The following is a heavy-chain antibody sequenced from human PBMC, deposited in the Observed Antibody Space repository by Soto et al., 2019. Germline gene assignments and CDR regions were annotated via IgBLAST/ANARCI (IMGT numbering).Heavy chain of an antibody. D-gene: IGHD2-8*01. CDR2: ISGSDDRT. CDR3: AKGEIPSPYYCCDY. CDR1: GFTFSTYA. V-gene: IGHV3-23*01. Sequence: GGSLRLSCAASGFTFSTYAMSWVRQGPGKGLEWVSVISGSDDRTFYADSVKGRFTISRDNPKNTLYLQMNSLRAEDTAIYYCAKGEIPSPYYCCDYWGQGTLVTVSS. J-gene: IGHJ4*02.